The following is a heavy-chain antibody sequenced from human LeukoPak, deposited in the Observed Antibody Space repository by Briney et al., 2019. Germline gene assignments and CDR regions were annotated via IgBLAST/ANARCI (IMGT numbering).Heavy chain of an antibody. J-gene: IGHJ4*02. Sequence: PSETLSLTCTVSGGSISSSNYYWGWIRQPPGKGLEWIGTIHYSGITYYNPFLRSRVTISADTSKNQFSLKLSSVTAADTAVYYCARGFADVGYSYGSSRLGPPDYWGQGTLVTVSS. D-gene: IGHD5-18*01. CDR1: GGSISSSNYY. CDR3: ARGFADVGYSYGSSRLGPPDY. CDR2: IHYSGIT. V-gene: IGHV4-39*07.